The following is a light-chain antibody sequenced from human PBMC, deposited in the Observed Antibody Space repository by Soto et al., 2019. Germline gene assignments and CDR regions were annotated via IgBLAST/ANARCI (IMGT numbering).Light chain of an antibody. Sequence: EIVMTQSPATLSVSPGETATLSCRASQSVSSNVAWYQQKPGQAPSLLIYGASTRATDIPPRFSGSGSGTEFTLTITSLQSEYIAVYFCQQYKNWPPLTFGGGTKVEIK. V-gene: IGKV3-15*01. CDR2: GAS. CDR1: QSVSSN. CDR3: QQYKNWPPLT. J-gene: IGKJ4*01.